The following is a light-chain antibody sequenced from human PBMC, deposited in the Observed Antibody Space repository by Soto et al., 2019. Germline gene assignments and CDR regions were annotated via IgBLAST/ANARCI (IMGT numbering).Light chain of an antibody. Sequence: VLTQPASVFGSPGQSITISCTGTSSDVGGYNFVSWYQQHPGKAPKLMIYEVSSRPSGVSNRFPGSKSGNTASLTISGLQPEDEADYYCSSYTTSSTLVFGTGTKVTVL. J-gene: IGLJ1*01. CDR1: SSDVGGYNF. CDR2: EVS. V-gene: IGLV2-14*03. CDR3: SSYTTSSTLV.